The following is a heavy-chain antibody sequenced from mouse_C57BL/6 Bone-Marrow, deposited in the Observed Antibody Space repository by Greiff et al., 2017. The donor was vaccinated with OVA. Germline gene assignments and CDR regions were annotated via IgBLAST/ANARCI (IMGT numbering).Heavy chain of an antibody. CDR1: GFTFSNYW. CDR2: IRLKSDNYAT. CDR3: TGTTVAYAMDY. J-gene: IGHJ4*01. D-gene: IGHD1-1*01. Sequence: EVKVIESGGGLVQPGGSMKLSCVASGFTFSNYWMNWVRQSPEKGLEWVAQIRLKSDNYATHYAESVKGRFTISRDDSKSSVYLQMNNLRAEDTGIYYCTGTTVAYAMDYWGQGTSVTVSS. V-gene: IGHV6-3*01.